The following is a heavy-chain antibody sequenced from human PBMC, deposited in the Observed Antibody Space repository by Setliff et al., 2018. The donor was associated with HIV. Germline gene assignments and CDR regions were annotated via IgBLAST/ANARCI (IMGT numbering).Heavy chain of an antibody. V-gene: IGHV1-2*02. J-gene: IGHJ4*02. Sequence: VASVKVSCKASGYTFNDSFIHWVRQAPGQGLEWMVWITPDSGGTNYAQKFQGRVTMTRDTSISTAYMELSSLRSDDTAMYYCAREGSPIYYFDYWSQGTLVTVSS. D-gene: IGHD3-10*01. CDR1: GYTFNDSF. CDR2: ITPDSGGT. CDR3: AREGSPIYYFDY.